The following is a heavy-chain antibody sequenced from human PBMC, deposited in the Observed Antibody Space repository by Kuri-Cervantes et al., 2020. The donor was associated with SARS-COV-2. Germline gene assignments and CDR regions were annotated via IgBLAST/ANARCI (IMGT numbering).Heavy chain of an antibody. Sequence: SETLSLTCTVSGGSISSYYWSWIRQPPGKGLEWIGYIYYSGSTNYNPSLKSRVTISVDKSKDQFSLKLSSVTAADTAVYYCARVVLDYYFDYWGQGTLVNVAS. CDR1: GGSISSYY. CDR2: IYYSGST. J-gene: IGHJ4*02. CDR3: ARVVLDYYFDY. D-gene: IGHD3/OR15-3a*01. V-gene: IGHV4-59*12.